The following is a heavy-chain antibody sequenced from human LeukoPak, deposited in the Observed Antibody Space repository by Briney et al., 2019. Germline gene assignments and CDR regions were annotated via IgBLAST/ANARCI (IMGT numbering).Heavy chain of an antibody. CDR2: IHWNDDR. V-gene: IGHV2-5*01. J-gene: IGHJ5*02. D-gene: IGHD3-16*02. CDR3: AHIPNYVWGTYRFDWFDP. Sequence: ESGPTLVKPTQTLTLTCTFSGFSLTTSGVGVAWIRQPPGKALEWLALIHWNDDRRYRPSLKSRLTITKDTSKNQVVLTMTNMDPVDTATYYCAHIPNYVWGTYRFDWFDPWGQGTLVTVSS. CDR1: GFSLTTSGVG.